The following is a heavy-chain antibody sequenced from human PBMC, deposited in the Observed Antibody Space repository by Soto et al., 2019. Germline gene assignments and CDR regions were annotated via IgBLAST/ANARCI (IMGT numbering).Heavy chain of an antibody. CDR1: GYTFTSYG. V-gene: IGHV1-18*01. J-gene: IGHJ6*02. D-gene: IGHD3-3*01. Sequence: PSVKVSCKASGYTFTSYGISWVRQAPGQGLEWMGWISAYNGNTNYAQKLQGRVTMATDTSTSTAYMELRSLRSDDTAVYYCARRTYYDFWSGYYYYGMDVWGQGTTVTVSS. CDR3: ARRTYYDFWSGYYYYGMDV. CDR2: ISAYNGNT.